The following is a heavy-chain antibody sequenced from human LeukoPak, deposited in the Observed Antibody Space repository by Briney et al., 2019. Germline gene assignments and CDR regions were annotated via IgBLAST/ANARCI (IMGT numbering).Heavy chain of an antibody. V-gene: IGHV1-2*02. D-gene: IGHD3-3*01. J-gene: IGHJ5*02. Sequence: GASVKVSCKASGYTFTSYGISWVRQAPGQGLEWMGWINPNSGGTNYAQKFQGRVTMTRDTSISTAYMELSRLRSDDTAVYYCARNHYDFWSGYPLGYNWFDPWGQGTLVTVSS. CDR2: INPNSGGT. CDR3: ARNHYDFWSGYPLGYNWFDP. CDR1: GYTFTSYG.